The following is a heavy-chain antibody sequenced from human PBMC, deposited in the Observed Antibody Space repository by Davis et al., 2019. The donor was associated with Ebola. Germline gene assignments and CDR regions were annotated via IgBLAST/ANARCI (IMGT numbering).Heavy chain of an antibody. D-gene: IGHD5-12*01. CDR3: ARGVVSGSGFDEFDS. CDR2: IVPLLGPP. CDR1: GGNFISDG. V-gene: IGHV1-69*10. J-gene: IGHJ4*02. Sequence: AASVKVSCKASGGNFISDGMSWVRQAPGEGLEWLGGIVPLLGPPHYAQKFQDRVTITADRSTNTVYMEISSLRSEDTAMYYCARGVVSGSGFDEFDSWGQGTLVTVSS.